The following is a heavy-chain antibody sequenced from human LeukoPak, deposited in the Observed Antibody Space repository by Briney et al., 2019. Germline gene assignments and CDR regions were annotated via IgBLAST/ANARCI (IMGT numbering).Heavy chain of an antibody. J-gene: IGHJ3*02. V-gene: IGHV4-34*01. D-gene: IGHD1-26*01. CDR3: ARDRGGGSYIAFNI. CDR1: GGSFSGYY. CDR2: INHSGST. Sequence: PSETLSLTCAVYGGSFSGYYWSWIRQPPGKGLEWIGEINHSGSTNYNPSLKSRVTISVDTSKNQFSLKLSSVTAADTAVYYCARDRGGGSYIAFNIWGQGTMVTVSS.